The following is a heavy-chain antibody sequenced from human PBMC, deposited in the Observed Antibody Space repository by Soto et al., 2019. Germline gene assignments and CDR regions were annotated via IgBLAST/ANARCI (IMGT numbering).Heavy chain of an antibody. V-gene: IGHV4-61*01. CDR3: ARWGLSSGYDNGWFDP. CDR1: GGSVSSGSYY. Sequence: SETLSLTCTVSGGSVSSGSYYWSWIRQPPGKGLEWIGYIYYSGSTNYNPSLKSRVTISVDTSKNQFSLKLSSVTAADTAVYYCARWGLSSGYDNGWFDPWGQGTLVTVSS. CDR2: IYYSGST. D-gene: IGHD5-12*01. J-gene: IGHJ5*02.